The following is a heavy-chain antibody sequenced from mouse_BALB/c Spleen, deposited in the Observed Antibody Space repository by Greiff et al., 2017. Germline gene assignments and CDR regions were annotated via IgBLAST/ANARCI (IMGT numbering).Heavy chain of an antibody. CDR1: GFTFSSYA. Sequence: EVQGMESGGGLVKPGGSLKLSCAASGFTFSSYAMSWVRQSPEKRLEWVAEISSGGSYTYYPDTVTGRFTISRDNAKNTLYLEMSSLRSEDTAMYYCARDQGRSFAYWGQGTLVTVSA. CDR2: ISSGGSYT. CDR3: ARDQGRSFAY. J-gene: IGHJ3*01. V-gene: IGHV5-9-4*01.